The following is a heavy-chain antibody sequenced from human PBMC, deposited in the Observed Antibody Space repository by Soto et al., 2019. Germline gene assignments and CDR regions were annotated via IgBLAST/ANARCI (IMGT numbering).Heavy chain of an antibody. CDR3: AWKYYYDSSGTKVLDY. D-gene: IGHD3-22*01. CDR1: GGSFSGYY. CDR2: INHSGST. V-gene: IGHV4-34*01. J-gene: IGHJ4*02. Sequence: PSETLSLTCAVYGGSFSGYYWSWIRQPPGKGLEWIGEINHSGSTNYNPSLKSRVTISVDTSKNQFSLKLSSVTATDTAVYYCAWKYYYDSSGTKVLDYWGQGTPVTVSS.